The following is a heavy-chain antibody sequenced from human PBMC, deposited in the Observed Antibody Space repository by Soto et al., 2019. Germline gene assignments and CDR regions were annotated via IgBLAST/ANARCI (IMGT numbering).Heavy chain of an antibody. D-gene: IGHD3-16*01. J-gene: IGHJ4*02. CDR2: IKTKADGGTT. Sequence: EVQLVESGGDFVKRGGSLRVSCTVSGFSFSNAWMSWVRQAPGKGLEWVGRIKTKADGGTTDYAAPVKGRFTISRDDLKNTVFLQMHSLETEDTAVYYCTAHLGEFFPLDYWGQGTLVTVSS. CDR1: GFSFSNAW. V-gene: IGHV3-15*01. CDR3: TAHLGEFFPLDY.